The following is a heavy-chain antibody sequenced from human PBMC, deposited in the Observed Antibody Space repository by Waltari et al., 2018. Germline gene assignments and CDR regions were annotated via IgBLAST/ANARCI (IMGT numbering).Heavy chain of an antibody. D-gene: IGHD3-9*01. CDR2: IYYSGNT. J-gene: IGHJ6*02. V-gene: IGHV4-59*13. Sequence: QVQLQESGPGLVKPSKTLSLTCTVSGGSINNYYWIWIRQPPGKGLEWIGFIYYSGNTHYSPSLRSRVTIPMDTSKSQFSLKLTSVTAADTAVYYCARGRLRDFDVDYQFYYAMDVWGQGTTVAVSS. CDR3: ARGRLRDFDVDYQFYYAMDV. CDR1: GGSINNYY.